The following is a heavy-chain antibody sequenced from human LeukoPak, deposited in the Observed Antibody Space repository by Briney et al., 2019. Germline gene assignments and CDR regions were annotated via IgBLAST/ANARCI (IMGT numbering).Heavy chain of an antibody. CDR3: ARGALYYYDSSGTNFDY. J-gene: IGHJ4*02. CDR1: GGSISSYY. D-gene: IGHD3-22*01. Sequence: SETLSLTCTVSGGSISSYYWSWIRQPPGKGLEWIGYIYYSGSTNYNPSLKSRVTISVDTSKNQFSLKLTSVTAADTAVYYCARGALYYYDSSGTNFDYWGQGTLVTVSS. V-gene: IGHV4-59*01. CDR2: IYYSGST.